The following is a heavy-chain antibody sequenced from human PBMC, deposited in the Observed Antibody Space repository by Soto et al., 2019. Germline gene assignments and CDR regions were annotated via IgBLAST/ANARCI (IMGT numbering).Heavy chain of an antibody. Sequence: QVQLQESGPGLVKPSETLSLTCTVSGDSINDYYWSWMRQAAGKAVEWIGRVHSSGTTNYNPSFKTRVTMSADTSKNQVSLKLRSVTAADKAVYYCAKEGSGGSNWFDPWGPGTHVTVSS. V-gene: IGHV4-4*07. J-gene: IGHJ5*02. CDR2: VHSSGTT. D-gene: IGHD1-26*01. CDR1: GDSINDYY. CDR3: AKEGSGGSNWFDP.